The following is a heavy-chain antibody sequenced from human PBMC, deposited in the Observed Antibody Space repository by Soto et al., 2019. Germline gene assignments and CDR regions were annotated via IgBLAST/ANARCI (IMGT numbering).Heavy chain of an antibody. V-gene: IGHV3-30-3*01. CDR1: GFTFSSYA. D-gene: IGHD1-1*01. J-gene: IGHJ6*02. CDR3: SRVLDRWDACYYFVMDV. Sequence: LRLSCAASGFTFSSYAMHWVRQAPGKGLEWVAVISHAGSNKYYADSVKGRFTISRDNSKNTLYLQMNSLRAEDTALYYCSRVLDRWDACYYFVMDVWGQGTTVTVSS. CDR2: ISHAGSNK.